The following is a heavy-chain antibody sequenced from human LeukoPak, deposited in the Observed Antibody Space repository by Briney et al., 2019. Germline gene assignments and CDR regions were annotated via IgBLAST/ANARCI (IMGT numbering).Heavy chain of an antibody. CDR1: GYTFTSYD. Sequence: SVKVSCKASGYTFTSYDINWVRQAPGQGLEWMGGIIPIFGTANYAQKFQGRVTITADESTSTAYMEPSSLRSEDTAVYYCASEFGSAYDFWSGYFDYWGQGTLVTVSS. J-gene: IGHJ4*02. V-gene: IGHV1-69*13. CDR3: ASEFGSAYDFWSGYFDY. D-gene: IGHD3-3*01. CDR2: IIPIFGTA.